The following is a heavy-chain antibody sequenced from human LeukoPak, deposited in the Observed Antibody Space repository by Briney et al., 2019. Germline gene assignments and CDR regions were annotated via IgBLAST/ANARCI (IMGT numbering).Heavy chain of an antibody. D-gene: IGHD6-6*01. J-gene: IGHJ4*02. CDR3: ARDGRRGYSSSSGDY. CDR2: INPNSGGT. V-gene: IGHV1-2*06. CDR1: GYTLTGYY. Sequence: ASVKVSCKASGYTLTGYYMHWVRQAPGQGLEWMGRINPNSGGTNYAQKFQGRVTMTRDTSISTAYMELSRLRSDDTAVYYCARDGRRGYSSSSGDYWGQGTLVTVSS.